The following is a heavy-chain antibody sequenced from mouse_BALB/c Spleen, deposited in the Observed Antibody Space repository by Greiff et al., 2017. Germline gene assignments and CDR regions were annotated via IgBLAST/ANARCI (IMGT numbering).Heavy chain of an antibody. J-gene: IGHJ4*01. V-gene: IGHV1-20*02. D-gene: IGHD1-1*02. CDR3: ARDGGNYKGNAMDY. CDR2: INPYNGDT. Sequence: EVKLVESGPELVKPGASVKISCKASGYSFTGYFMNWVMQSHGKSLEWIGRINPYNGDTFYNQKFKGKATLTVDKSSSTAHMELRSLASEDSAVYYCARDGGNYKGNAMDYWGQGTSVTVSS. CDR1: GYSFTGYF.